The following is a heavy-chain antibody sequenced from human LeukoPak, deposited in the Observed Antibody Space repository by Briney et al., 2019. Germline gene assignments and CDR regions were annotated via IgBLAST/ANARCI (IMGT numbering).Heavy chain of an antibody. Sequence: QASETLSLTCTVSGGSVSSGSYYWSWVRQAPGKGLEWVSAISGSGGSTYYADSVKGRFTISRDNSKNTLYLQMNSLRAEDTAVYYCAKDMKWVRYLWEGPFDYWGQGTLVTVSS. V-gene: IGHV3-23*01. D-gene: IGHD5-12*01. J-gene: IGHJ4*02. CDR3: AKDMKWVRYLWEGPFDY. CDR2: ISGSGGST. CDR1: GGSVSSGSYY.